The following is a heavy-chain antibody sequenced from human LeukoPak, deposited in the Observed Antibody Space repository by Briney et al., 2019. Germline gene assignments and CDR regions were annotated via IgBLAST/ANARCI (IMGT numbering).Heavy chain of an antibody. D-gene: IGHD2-2*02. CDR1: GFTFSNYG. Sequence: GGSLRLSCAASGFTFSNYGMHWVRQAPGKGLEWVAFIQYDGNNRYNADSVKGRFTISRDNSNNTLSLQMNSLRADDTAVYYCAKVGGCSRFSCFTGPWGMDVWGKGTTVTVSS. V-gene: IGHV3-30*02. J-gene: IGHJ6*04. CDR3: AKVGGCSRFSCFTGPWGMDV. CDR2: IQYDGNNR.